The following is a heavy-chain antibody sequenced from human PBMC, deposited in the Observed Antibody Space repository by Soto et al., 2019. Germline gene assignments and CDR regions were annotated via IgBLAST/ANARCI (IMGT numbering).Heavy chain of an antibody. CDR3: ARDWGNYYYGMDV. Sequence: QVQLVQSGAEVKKPGASVKVSCKASGYTFTSYAIHWVRQAPGQRLEWMGWINADNGNTKYSQKFQGRVTITRDTPASTAHREVSSLRSEDTAVYYCARDWGNYYYGMDVWGQGTTVTVSS. CDR1: GYTFTSYA. D-gene: IGHD7-27*01. J-gene: IGHJ6*02. CDR2: INADNGNT. V-gene: IGHV1-3*01.